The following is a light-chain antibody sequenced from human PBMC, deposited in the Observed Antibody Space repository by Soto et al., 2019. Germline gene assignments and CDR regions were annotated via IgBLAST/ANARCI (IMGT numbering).Light chain of an antibody. V-gene: IGLV2-11*01. CDR2: DVS. Sequence: QSALTQPRSVSGSPGQSVTISCTGTSSDVGGHNLVSWYQQHPGKAPKLVIYDVSKWPSGVPDRFFGSKSGNTASLTISGLQDEDEADYYCCSYAGSSLGVFGGGTKLTVL. CDR1: SSDVGGHNL. CDR3: CSYAGSSLGV. J-gene: IGLJ3*02.